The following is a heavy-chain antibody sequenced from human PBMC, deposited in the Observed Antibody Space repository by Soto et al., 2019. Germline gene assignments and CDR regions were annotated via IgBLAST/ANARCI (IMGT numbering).Heavy chain of an antibody. Sequence: SETLSLTCTVSGGSISSGGYYWTWIRQHPGKGLEWIGYNYYSGITYYNPSLKSRVTISVDNSKNQFSLKLSSVTAADTAVYNCARGHMTTGSRYDYWGQGTLVTVSS. CDR3: ARGHMTTGSRYDY. J-gene: IGHJ4*02. CDR1: GGSISSGGYY. CDR2: NYYSGIT. V-gene: IGHV4-31*03. D-gene: IGHD4-17*01.